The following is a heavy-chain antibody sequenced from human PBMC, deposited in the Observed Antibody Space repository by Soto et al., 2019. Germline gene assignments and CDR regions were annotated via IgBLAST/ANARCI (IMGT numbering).Heavy chain of an antibody. CDR3: ARGCNGYSSGWHFHY. CDR2: INSDGSST. D-gene: IGHD6-19*01. Sequence: EVQLVESGGGLVQPGGSLRLSCAASGFTFSSYWMHWVRQAPGKGLVWVSRINSDGSSTSYADSVKGRFTISRDNAKNTLYLQMNSLRAEDTAVYYCARGCNGYSSGWHFHYWGQGTLVTVSS. CDR1: GFTFSSYW. J-gene: IGHJ4*02. V-gene: IGHV3-74*01.